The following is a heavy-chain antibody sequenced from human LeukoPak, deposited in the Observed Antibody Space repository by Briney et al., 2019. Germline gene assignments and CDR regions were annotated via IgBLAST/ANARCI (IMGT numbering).Heavy chain of an antibody. CDR1: GFTFSSYA. CDR3: ARKGIGSSRYQNMDV. J-gene: IGHJ6*03. D-gene: IGHD6-25*01. V-gene: IGHV3-23*01. CDR2: ISGGGGGT. Sequence: GGSLRLSCAASGFTFSSYAMSWVRQAPGKGLEWVSAISGGGGGTFYADSVKGRFTISRDNSKNTLYLEVNSLRAEDTAVYYCARKGIGSSRYQNMDVWGKGTTVTVSS.